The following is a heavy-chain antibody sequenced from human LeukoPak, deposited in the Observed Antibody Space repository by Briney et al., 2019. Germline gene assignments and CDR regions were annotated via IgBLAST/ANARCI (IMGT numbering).Heavy chain of an antibody. J-gene: IGHJ4*02. V-gene: IGHV4-59*01. CDR3: ARGDYYGSGSYFESPFDY. D-gene: IGHD3-10*01. CDR2: ISSSGST. CDR1: GGSISPYY. Sequence: PSETLSLTCTVSGGSISPYYWSWIRQPPGKGLEWIGYISSSGSTNYNPSLKSRVTISVDTTKNQFSLKLSSVTAADTAVYYCARGDYYGSGSYFESPFDYWGQGTLVTVSS.